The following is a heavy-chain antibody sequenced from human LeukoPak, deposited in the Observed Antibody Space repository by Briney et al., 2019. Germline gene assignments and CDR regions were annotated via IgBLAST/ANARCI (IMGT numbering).Heavy chain of an antibody. CDR2: IYHSGST. D-gene: IGHD3-22*01. J-gene: IGHJ3*01. V-gene: IGHV4-38-2*02. CDR1: GYSISSGYY. Sequence: SETLSLTCTVSGYSISSGYYWGWIRQPPGKGLEWIGSIYHSGSTYYNPSLKSRVTISVDTSKNQFSLKLSSVTAADTAVYYCARGAVYYYDSSGYLSPWGQGTMVTVSS. CDR3: ARGAVYYYDSSGYLSP.